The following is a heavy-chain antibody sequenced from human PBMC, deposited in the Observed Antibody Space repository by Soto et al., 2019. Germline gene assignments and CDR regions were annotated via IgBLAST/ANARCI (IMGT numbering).Heavy chain of an antibody. D-gene: IGHD4-17*01. J-gene: IGHJ3*02. V-gene: IGHV3-7*01. CDR1: GFTLSNFW. CDR2: IKQGGIER. Sequence: EVQLVESGGDLAQPGGSLRLSCAASGFTLSNFWVNWVRQAPGKGLEWVANIKQGGIERNYVDSVKGRFTISRDDTKNSLFLQMNNLRVEDAAIYYCLVTTSAVDIWGRGTTVTVS. CDR3: LVTTSAVDI.